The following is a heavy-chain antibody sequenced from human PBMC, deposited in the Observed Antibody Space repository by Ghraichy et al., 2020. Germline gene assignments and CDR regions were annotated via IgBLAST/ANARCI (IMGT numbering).Heavy chain of an antibody. D-gene: IGHD3/OR15-3a*01. V-gene: IGHV3-30*04. J-gene: IGHJ6*02. CDR2: ISYDGGTK. Sequence: GGSLRLSCAASGFTFNAYTFHWVRQAPGKGLEWVALISYDGGTKFHADSVKGRFTISRDNSKNTLYLQINGLRPEDTGLYYCARDQFEDDFWTGLQYHYSGIEVWGQGIMVTVSS. CDR3: ARDQFEDDFWTGLQYHYSGIEV. CDR1: GFTFNAYT.